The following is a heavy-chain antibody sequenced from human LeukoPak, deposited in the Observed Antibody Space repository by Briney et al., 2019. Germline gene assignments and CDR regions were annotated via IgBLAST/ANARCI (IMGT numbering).Heavy chain of an antibody. Sequence: GESLKISCKGSGYSFTSYWIGWVRQMPGKGLEWMGIIYPGDSDTRYSPSFQGQVTISADKSISTAYLQWSSLKASDTAMYYCARQDGYSSGWYHAFDIWGQRTMVTVSS. J-gene: IGHJ3*02. D-gene: IGHD6-19*01. CDR1: GYSFTSYW. CDR2: IYPGDSDT. CDR3: ARQDGYSSGWYHAFDI. V-gene: IGHV5-51*01.